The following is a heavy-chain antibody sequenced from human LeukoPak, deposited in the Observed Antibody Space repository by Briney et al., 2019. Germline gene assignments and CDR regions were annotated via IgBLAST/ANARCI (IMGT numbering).Heavy chain of an antibody. CDR1: GFTFSSYG. J-gene: IGHJ4*02. Sequence: PGGSLRLSCAASGFTFSSYGMSWVRQAPGKGLEWVSAISGSGGSTYYADSVKGRFTISRDNSKNTLYLQMNSLRAEDTAVYYCAKGPPYYDILTGYGTNFDYWGQGTLVTVSS. CDR2: ISGSGGST. CDR3: AKGPPYYDILTGYGTNFDY. V-gene: IGHV3-23*01. D-gene: IGHD3-9*01.